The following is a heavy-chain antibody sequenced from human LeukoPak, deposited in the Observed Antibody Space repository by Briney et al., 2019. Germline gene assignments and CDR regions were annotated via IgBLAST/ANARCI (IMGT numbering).Heavy chain of an antibody. V-gene: IGHV3-7*01. CDR3: ARYTFLGGGYYNYYFDY. Sequence: ETLSLTCTVSGGSISSSSYYWGWIRQPPGKGLEWVANIKHDGSEKYYVDSVKGRFTISRDNAQNSLYLQMSSLRTEDTAVYYCARYTFLGGGYYNYYFDYWGQGTLVTVSS. J-gene: IGHJ4*02. CDR1: GGSISSSSYY. CDR2: IKHDGSEK. D-gene: IGHD1-26*01.